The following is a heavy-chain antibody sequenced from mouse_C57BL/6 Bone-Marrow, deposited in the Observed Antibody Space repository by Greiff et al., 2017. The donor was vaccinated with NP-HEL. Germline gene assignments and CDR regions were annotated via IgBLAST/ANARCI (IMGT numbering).Heavy chain of an antibody. CDR3: ARSPIYSYGSRAMDY. CDR2: INPNNGGT. CDR1: GYTFTDYY. Sequence: VQLQQSGPELVKPGASFKISFKASGYTFTDYYMNWVKQSHGKSLEWIGDINPNNGGTGYNQKFKGKATLTVDKSSSTAYMELRSLTSEDSAVYYCARSPIYSYGSRAMDYWGQGTSVTVSS. V-gene: IGHV1-26*01. D-gene: IGHD1-1*01. J-gene: IGHJ4*01.